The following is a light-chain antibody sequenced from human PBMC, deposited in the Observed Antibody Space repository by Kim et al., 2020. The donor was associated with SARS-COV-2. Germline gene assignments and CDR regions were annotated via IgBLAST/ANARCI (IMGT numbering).Light chain of an antibody. J-gene: IGLJ2*01. V-gene: IGLV1-40*01. CDR2: ANT. CDR3: QSYDNSLNDKV. CDR1: SSNIGAASD. Sequence: QRVTVPCSGSSSNIGAASDVHWYHHLPGTAPKPLISANTNRPSGVPDRFSGSKSGTSASLAITGLQPEDEGYYYCQSYDNSLNDKVFGGGTQLTVL.